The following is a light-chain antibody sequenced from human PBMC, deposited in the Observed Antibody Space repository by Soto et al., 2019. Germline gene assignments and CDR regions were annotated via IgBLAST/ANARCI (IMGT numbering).Light chain of an antibody. CDR1: SSDVGRYNY. CDR3: CSYGVSYNVV. V-gene: IGLV2-11*01. CDR2: DVS. Sequence: QSALTQPRSVSGSPGQSVTISCTGTSSDVGRYNYVSWYRQHPGKALKFMIYDVSKRASGVPDRFSGSKSGYTASLTISGLQTEDEAASHCCSYGVSYNVVCGGGTKVTV. J-gene: IGLJ2*01.